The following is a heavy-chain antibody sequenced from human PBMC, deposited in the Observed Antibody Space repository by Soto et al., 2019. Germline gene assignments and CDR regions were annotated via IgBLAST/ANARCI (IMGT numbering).Heavy chain of an antibody. CDR2: IIPIFGTA. J-gene: IGHJ3*02. V-gene: IGHV1-69*13. CDR3: ARGSRPDDAFDI. Sequence: GASVKVSCKASGGTFSSYAISWVRQAPGQGLEWMGGIIPIFGTANYAQKLQGRVTINADESTSTAYMELSSLRSEDTAVYYCARGSRPDDAFDIWGQGTMVTVSS. CDR1: GGTFSSYA.